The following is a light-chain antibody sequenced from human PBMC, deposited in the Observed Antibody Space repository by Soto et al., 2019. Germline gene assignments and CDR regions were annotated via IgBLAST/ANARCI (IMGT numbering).Light chain of an antibody. CDR2: ANS. V-gene: IGLV1-40*01. J-gene: IGLJ1*01. Sequence: QSVLTQPPSVSGAPGQRVTISCTGSSSNIGAGYDVHWYQRLPGTAPKLLIYANSNRPSGVPGRFSGSKSGTSASLAITGLQAEDEADYYCQSYDSSLSGYVFGTGTKVTVL. CDR1: SSNIGAGYD. CDR3: QSYDSSLSGYV.